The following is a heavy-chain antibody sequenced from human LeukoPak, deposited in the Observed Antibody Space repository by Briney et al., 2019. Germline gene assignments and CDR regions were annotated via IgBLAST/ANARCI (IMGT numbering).Heavy chain of an antibody. Sequence: ASVKVSCKASGYTFTNYAMNWVRQAPGQGLEWMGIINPSGVSTSYAQNFQGRVTMTRDTSTSTVYMELTSLRSEDTAVYYCAREREDSETYLYGMDVWGQGTTVTVSS. CDR3: AREREDSETYLYGMDV. CDR1: GYTFTNYA. D-gene: IGHD1-26*01. V-gene: IGHV1-46*01. CDR2: INPSGVST. J-gene: IGHJ6*02.